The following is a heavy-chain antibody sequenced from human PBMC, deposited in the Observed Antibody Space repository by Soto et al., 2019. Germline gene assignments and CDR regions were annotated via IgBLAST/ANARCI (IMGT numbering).Heavy chain of an antibody. V-gene: IGHV4-34*01. Sequence: QVHLQQWGAGLLKPSETLSLTCAVNGGAFNGYYWTWIRQPPGKGLEWIGEINHSGSVDYNPSLNRRVTISIDTSKKQFSLTLTSVTAADTAVYYCARAGAALVRGSIGGFDYWGQGTLVTVSS. D-gene: IGHD3-10*01. J-gene: IGHJ4*02. CDR3: ARAGAALVRGSIGGFDY. CDR1: GGAFNGYY. CDR2: INHSGSV.